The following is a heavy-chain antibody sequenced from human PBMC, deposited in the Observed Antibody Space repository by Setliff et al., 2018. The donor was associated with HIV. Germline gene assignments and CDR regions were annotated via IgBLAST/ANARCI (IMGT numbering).Heavy chain of an antibody. J-gene: IGHJ4*02. V-gene: IGHV1-18*04. Sequence: ASVKVSCKTSGYAFTSYGMNWIRQAPGQGLEWMGWTYLGATNYAQRFRDRFTVTTDTSTSTAYMELRGLSPDDTALYFCATGGGQSFDYWGQGTLVTVSS. CDR3: ATGGGQSFDY. CDR2: TYLGAT. CDR1: GYAFTSYG. D-gene: IGHD1-26*01.